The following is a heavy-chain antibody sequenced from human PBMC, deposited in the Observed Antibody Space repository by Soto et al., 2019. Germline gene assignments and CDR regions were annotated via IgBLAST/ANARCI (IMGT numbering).Heavy chain of an antibody. CDR3: ARYLYGSGSYYSPLFAY. V-gene: IGHV4-59*08. Sequence: SETLSLTCTVSGGSISGYYWSWIRQPPGKGLEWIGYIYYSGSTNYNPSLKSRVTISVDTSKNQFSLRLSSVTAADTAVYYCARYLYGSGSYYSPLFAYWGQGTLVTVSS. CDR2: IYYSGST. CDR1: GGSISGYY. D-gene: IGHD3-10*01. J-gene: IGHJ4*02.